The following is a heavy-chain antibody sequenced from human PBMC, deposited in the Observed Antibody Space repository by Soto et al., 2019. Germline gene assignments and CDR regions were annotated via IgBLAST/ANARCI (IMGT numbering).Heavy chain of an antibody. CDR2: IYYSGST. J-gene: IGHJ4*02. D-gene: IGHD3-22*01. V-gene: IGHV4-59*01. CDR1: GGSISSYY. Sequence: SETLSLTCTVSGGSISSYYWSWIRQPPGKGLEWIGYIYYSGSTNYNPSLKSRVTISVDTSKNQFSLKLSSVTAADTAVYYCARGAGYYDSSGCCDYWGQGTLVTVS. CDR3: ARGAGYYDSSGCCDY.